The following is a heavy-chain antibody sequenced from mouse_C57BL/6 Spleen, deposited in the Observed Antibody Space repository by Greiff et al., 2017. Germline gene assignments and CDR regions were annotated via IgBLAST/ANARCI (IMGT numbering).Heavy chain of an antibody. CDR2: IDPSDSET. D-gene: IGHD2-4*01. CDR1: GYTFTSYW. V-gene: IGHV1-52*01. J-gene: IGHJ1*03. CDR3: ARWVYDYDWYFDV. Sequence: QVQLQPPGAELVRPGSSVKLSCKASGYTFTSYWLHWVKQRPIQGLEWIGNIDPSDSETHYNQQFKNKATLTVDKSYSTAYMQLSSLTSEDSAVEYCARWVYDYDWYFDVWGTGTTVTVSS.